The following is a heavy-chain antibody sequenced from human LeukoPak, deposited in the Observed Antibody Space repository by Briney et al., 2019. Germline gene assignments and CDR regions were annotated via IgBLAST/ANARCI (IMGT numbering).Heavy chain of an antibody. CDR1: GGSFSDYF. Sequence: SETLSLTCAVFGGSFSDYFWSWIRQAPGKGLEWIGEITHSGSTNYSPSLKSRVTISVDTSKNQFSLKLSSVTAADTAVYYCARHTMVRGVPDHGYYYYMDVWGKGTTVTISS. D-gene: IGHD3-10*01. CDR3: ARHTMVRGVPDHGYYYYMDV. J-gene: IGHJ6*03. V-gene: IGHV4-34*01. CDR2: ITHSGST.